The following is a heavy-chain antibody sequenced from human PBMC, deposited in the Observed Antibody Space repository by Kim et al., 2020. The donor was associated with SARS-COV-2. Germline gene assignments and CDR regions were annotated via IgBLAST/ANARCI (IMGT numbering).Heavy chain of an antibody. CDR3: ASLRRGAVAGIIGTSNNWFDP. CDR2: IYYSGST. Sequence: SETLSLTCTVSGGSISSSSCYWGWIRQPPGKGLEWIGSIYYSGSTYYNPSLKSRVTISVDTSKNQFSLKLSSVTAADTAVYYCASLRRGAVAGIIGTSNNWFDPWGQGTLVTVSS. V-gene: IGHV4-39*01. D-gene: IGHD6-19*01. J-gene: IGHJ5*02. CDR1: GGSISSSSCY.